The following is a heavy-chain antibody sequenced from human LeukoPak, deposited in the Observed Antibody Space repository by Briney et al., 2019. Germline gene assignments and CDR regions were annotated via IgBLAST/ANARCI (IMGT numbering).Heavy chain of an antibody. D-gene: IGHD3-10*01. CDR2: INHSGST. CDR3: ARGRRGFGYGMDV. CDR1: GGSFSGYY. V-gene: IGHV4-34*01. J-gene: IGHJ6*02. Sequence: SETLSLTCAVYGGSFSGYYWSWIRQPQGKGLEWIGEINHSGSTNYNPSLKSRVTISVDTSQNQFSLKLNSVTAADTAVFYCARGRRGFGYGMDVWGQGTTVTVSS.